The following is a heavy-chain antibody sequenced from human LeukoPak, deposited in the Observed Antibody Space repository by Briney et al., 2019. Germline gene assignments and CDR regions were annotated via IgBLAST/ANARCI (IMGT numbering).Heavy chain of an antibody. CDR2: ISGSGGST. D-gene: IGHD6-19*01. V-gene: IGHV3-23*01. CDR3: AKETYSSGWYPYFDY. Sequence: GGSLRLSCAASGFTFSSYAMSWVRQAPGKGLEWVSAISGSGGSTYYADSVKGRFTISRDNSKNTLFLQMNSLRAEDTAVYYCAKETYSSGWYPYFDYWGQGTLVTVSS. J-gene: IGHJ4*02. CDR1: GFTFSSYA.